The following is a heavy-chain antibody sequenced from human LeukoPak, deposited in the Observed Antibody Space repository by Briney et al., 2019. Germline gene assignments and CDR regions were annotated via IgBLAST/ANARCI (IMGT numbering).Heavy chain of an antibody. J-gene: IGHJ4*02. CDR2: IYYSGST. Sequence: SGTLSLTCTVSGGSINSYYWGWIRQPPGKGLEWIGYIYYSGSTNYNPSLKSRVTISVDTSKNQFSLKLSSVTAADTAVYYCAREGSSGHTAYFDYWGQGTLVTVSS. V-gene: IGHV4-59*01. CDR1: GGSINSYY. D-gene: IGHD6-19*01. CDR3: AREGSSGHTAYFDY.